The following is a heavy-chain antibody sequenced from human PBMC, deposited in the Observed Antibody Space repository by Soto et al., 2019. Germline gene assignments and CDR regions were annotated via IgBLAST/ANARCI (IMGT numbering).Heavy chain of an antibody. J-gene: IGHJ6*02. CDR1: GFTFSSYG. CDR2: IWYDGSNK. V-gene: IGHV3-33*01. D-gene: IGHD5-12*01. Sequence: GGSLRLSCAASGFTFSSYGMHWVRQAPGKGLEWVAVIWYDGSNKYYADSVKGRFTISRDNSKNTLYLQMNSLRAEDTAVYYCARERAEVWWPPGSSYYYGMDVWGQGTTVTVSS. CDR3: ARERAEVWWPPGSSYYYGMDV.